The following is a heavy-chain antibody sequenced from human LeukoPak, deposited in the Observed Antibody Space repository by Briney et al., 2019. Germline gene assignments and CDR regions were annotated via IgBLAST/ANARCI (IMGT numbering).Heavy chain of an antibody. CDR3: ARNKEGKSLDY. Sequence: ASVKVSCKASGYTFTSHGISWVRQAPGQGLEWMGWISTYNGNTNYAQKLQGRVSMTTDTSTSTAYMDLRSLISDDTAVYYCARNKEGKSLDYWGQGTLVTVSS. V-gene: IGHV1-18*01. CDR1: GYTFTSHG. J-gene: IGHJ4*02. CDR2: ISTYNGNT.